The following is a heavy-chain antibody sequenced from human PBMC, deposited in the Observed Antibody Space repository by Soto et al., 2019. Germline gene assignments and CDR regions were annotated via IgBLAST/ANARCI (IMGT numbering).Heavy chain of an antibody. V-gene: IGHV3-33*01. J-gene: IGHJ6*03. CDR1: GFTFSAFG. D-gene: IGHD2-2*01. Sequence: GGSLRLSCAASGFTFSAFGMHWVRQAPGKGLEWVAFTWYDASNKYYADSVKGRFTISRDDSKNTLYLQMGSLRAEDTAVYYCARDQLYCGGTSCSYYYYYMDVWGKGTTVTVSS. CDR2: TWYDASNK. CDR3: ARDQLYCGGTSCSYYYYYMDV.